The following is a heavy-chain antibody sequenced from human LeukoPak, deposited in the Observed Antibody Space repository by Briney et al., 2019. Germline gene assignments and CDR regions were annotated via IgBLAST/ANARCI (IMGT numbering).Heavy chain of an antibody. Sequence: GGSLRLSCTASGFTFSSYAMSWVRQAPGKGLEWVSAISGSGGSTYYAGSVKGRFTISRDNSKNTLYLQMNSLRAEDTAVYYCAKPKHVVVVIGWFDPWGQGTLVTVSS. CDR1: GFTFSSYA. CDR3: AKPKHVVVVIGWFDP. D-gene: IGHD2-21*01. CDR2: ISGSGGST. V-gene: IGHV3-23*01. J-gene: IGHJ5*02.